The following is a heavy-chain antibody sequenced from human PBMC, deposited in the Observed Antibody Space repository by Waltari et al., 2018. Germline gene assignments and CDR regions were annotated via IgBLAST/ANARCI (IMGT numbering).Heavy chain of an antibody. J-gene: IGHJ4*02. V-gene: IGHV3-48*04. CDR3: ARDYSGTYYFDY. D-gene: IGHD1-26*01. CDR1: GFTFSNYS. Sequence: EVQLVESGGGLVQPGGSLRLSCAASGFTFSNYSMNWVRQAPGKGREWVSYISSGSSAIYYADSVKGRFTISRDSAKNSVYLQMNSLRAEDSAVYYCARDYSGTYYFDYWGQGTLVTVSS. CDR2: ISSGSSAI.